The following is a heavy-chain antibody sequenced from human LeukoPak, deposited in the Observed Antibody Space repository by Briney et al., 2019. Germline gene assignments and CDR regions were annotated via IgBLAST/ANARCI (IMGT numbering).Heavy chain of an antibody. J-gene: IGHJ4*02. V-gene: IGHV4-61*02. D-gene: IGHD3-10*01. CDR1: GDSISSGDYY. CDR2: ISSSGST. Sequence: SETLSLTCTVSGDSISSGDYYWSWIRQPAGKGLEWIGRISSSGSTNYNPSLKSRVTISVDTSKNQFSLKLSSVTAADTAVYYCARGWGYYGSGSYSTDWGQGTLVTVSS. CDR3: ARGWGYYGSGSYSTD.